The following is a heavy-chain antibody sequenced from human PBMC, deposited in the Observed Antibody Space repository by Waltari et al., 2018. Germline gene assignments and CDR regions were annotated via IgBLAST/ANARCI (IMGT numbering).Heavy chain of an antibody. Sequence: EVQLVESGRGLVQPGGSLRLSCAASGFTASSNYMSWVRQAPGNGLEWVSVIYSGCSTYYADSVKGRFTISRDNSKNTLYLQMNSLRAEDTAVYYCARSTGDYWGQGTLVTVSS. CDR3: ARSTGDY. D-gene: IGHD1-1*01. CDR2: IYSGCST. V-gene: IGHV3-66*02. J-gene: IGHJ4*02. CDR1: GFTASSNY.